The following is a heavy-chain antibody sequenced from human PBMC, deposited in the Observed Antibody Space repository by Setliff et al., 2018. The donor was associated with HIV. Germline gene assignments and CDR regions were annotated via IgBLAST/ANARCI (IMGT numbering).Heavy chain of an antibody. D-gene: IGHD2-15*01. CDR1: GFTFSTYG. CDR2: ISSSGFPI. Sequence: GGSLRLSCEASGFTFSTYGMNWVRHAPGKGLEWVAQISSSGFPIYYADSVRGRFTASRDNGKNSLFLQMNSLRAEDTAVYYCARDCSGGSCYSENGLDVWGQGTTVTVSS. J-gene: IGHJ6*02. CDR3: ARDCSGGSCYSENGLDV. V-gene: IGHV3-48*01.